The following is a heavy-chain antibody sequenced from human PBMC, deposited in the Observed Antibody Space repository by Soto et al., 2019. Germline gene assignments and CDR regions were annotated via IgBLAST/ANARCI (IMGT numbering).Heavy chain of an antibody. V-gene: IGHV3-33*01. D-gene: IGHD1-26*01. CDR1: GFTFSSYG. J-gene: IGHJ6*02. CDR3: ARERERPATSYYYYYGMDV. Sequence: PGGSLRLSCAASGFTFSSYGMHWVRQAPGKGLGWVAVIWYDGSNKYYADSVKGRFTISRDNSKNTLYLQMNSLRAEDTAVYYCARERERPATSYYYYYGMDVWGQGTTVTVSS. CDR2: IWYDGSNK.